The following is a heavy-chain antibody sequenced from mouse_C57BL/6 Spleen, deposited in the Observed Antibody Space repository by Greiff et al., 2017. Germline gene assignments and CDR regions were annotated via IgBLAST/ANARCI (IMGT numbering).Heavy chain of an antibody. D-gene: IGHD2-1*01. CDR3: ARGNYVFYAMDD. V-gene: IGHV5-4*03. J-gene: IGHJ4*01. CDR1: GFTFSSYA. Sequence: EVNVVESGGGLVTPGGSLTLSCAASGFTFSSYAMSWVRQTPEKRLEWVATISDGGSYTYYPDNVKGRFTISRDNAKNKLYLQMSHLKSEDTAMYYCARGNYVFYAMDDWGKGATVTVS. CDR2: ISDGGSYT.